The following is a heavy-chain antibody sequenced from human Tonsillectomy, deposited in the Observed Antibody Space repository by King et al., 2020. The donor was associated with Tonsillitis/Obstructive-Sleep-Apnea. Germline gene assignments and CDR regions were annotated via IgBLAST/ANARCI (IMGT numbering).Heavy chain of an antibody. CDR2: IKSKTDGGTT. CDR3: TQLTTGY. CDR1: GFTFSNAW. J-gene: IGHJ4*02. D-gene: IGHD4-17*01. V-gene: IGHV3-15*01. Sequence: VQLVESGGGLVKPGGSLRLSCAASGFTFSNAWMSWVRQAPGKGLEWCGRIKSKTDGGTTDYAAPVKGRFTISRDDSKNTLYLQLNSLKIEDTAVYYCTQLTTGYWGQGTLVTVSS.